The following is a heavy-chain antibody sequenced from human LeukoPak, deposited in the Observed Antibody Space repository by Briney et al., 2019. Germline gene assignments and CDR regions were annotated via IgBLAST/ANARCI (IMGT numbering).Heavy chain of an antibody. Sequence: SETLSLICTVSGGSISSYYWSWIRQPAGKGLECIGCISSSGSTNYNPSLKSRFTISVDTPKNQFSLKLSSVTAADTAVYFCARGPYSYDSSGAFDIWGQGTMVTVSS. CDR3: ARGPYSYDSSGAFDI. D-gene: IGHD3-22*01. J-gene: IGHJ3*02. CDR2: ISSSGST. CDR1: GGSISSYY. V-gene: IGHV4-4*07.